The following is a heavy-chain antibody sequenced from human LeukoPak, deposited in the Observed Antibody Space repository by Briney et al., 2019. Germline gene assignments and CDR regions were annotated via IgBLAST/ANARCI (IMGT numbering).Heavy chain of an antibody. CDR3: AKDGGVDAPDYYYYGMDV. V-gene: IGHV3-30*18. D-gene: IGHD2-15*01. Sequence: PGRSLRLSCAASGFTFSSYGMHWVRQAPGKGLEWVAVISCDGSNKYYADSVKGRFTISRDNAKNPLYLQMNRLRAEDPGVYSCAKDGGVDAPDYYYYGMDVWGQGSTVTVYS. CDR1: GFTFSSYG. J-gene: IGHJ6*02. CDR2: ISCDGSNK.